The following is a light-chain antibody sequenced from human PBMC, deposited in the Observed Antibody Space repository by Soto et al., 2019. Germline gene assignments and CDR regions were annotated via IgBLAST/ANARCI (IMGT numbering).Light chain of an antibody. Sequence: AIQLTQSPSSLSASVGARVIITCRASQGISRGLAWYQQLPGRPPKLLIYDATSLESGVPSRFSCSGSGTEFTLTISSLQPEDLATYYCQQFSGPLTFGGGTKVEIK. CDR3: QQFSGPLT. CDR2: DAT. J-gene: IGKJ4*01. V-gene: IGKV1-13*02. CDR1: QGISRG.